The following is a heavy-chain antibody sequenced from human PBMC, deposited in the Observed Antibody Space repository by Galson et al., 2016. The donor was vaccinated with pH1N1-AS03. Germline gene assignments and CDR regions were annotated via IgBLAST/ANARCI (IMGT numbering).Heavy chain of an antibody. V-gene: IGHV5-10-1*01. Sequence: QSGAEVKKPGESLRISCKASGDSFTGYWINWVRQMPGKGLEWMGRIDLSDSYTNYSPSFQGHVTISADKSIATAYLQWNSLKASDTAVYNCASYGSGSSPFDYWGQGTLVTVSS. CDR2: IDLSDSYT. CDR1: GDSFTGYW. J-gene: IGHJ4*02. D-gene: IGHD3-10*01. CDR3: ASYGSGSSPFDY.